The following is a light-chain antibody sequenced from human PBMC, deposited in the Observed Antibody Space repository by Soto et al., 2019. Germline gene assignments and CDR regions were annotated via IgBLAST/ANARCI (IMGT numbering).Light chain of an antibody. V-gene: IGKV3-20*01. CDR1: QSVSSIY. Sequence: EIVLTQSPGTLSLSPGERATLSCRASQSVSSIYLAWYQQKPGQAPRLLIYGASSRATGIPDRFSGSGSGTDFTLTISRLEPEDSAVYYCQQYAGSPQTFGPGTKVDIK. CDR3: QQYAGSPQT. CDR2: GAS. J-gene: IGKJ3*01.